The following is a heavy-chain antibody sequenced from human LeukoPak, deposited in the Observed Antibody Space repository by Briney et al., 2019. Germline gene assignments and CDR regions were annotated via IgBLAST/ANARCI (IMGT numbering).Heavy chain of an antibody. CDR1: GASISSHY. J-gene: IGHJ6*02. CDR3: ARHEGIPAALFMLDV. V-gene: IGHV4-59*08. CDR2: ISDTGTT. D-gene: IGHD2-2*01. Sequence: SETLSLTCTVSGASISSHYWSWIRQSPGKGLVWIGYISDTGTTNYNPSLTSRVTISVDTAKNQFSLSMRSVTAADTAVYFCARHEGIPAALFMLDVWGQGTTVIVSS.